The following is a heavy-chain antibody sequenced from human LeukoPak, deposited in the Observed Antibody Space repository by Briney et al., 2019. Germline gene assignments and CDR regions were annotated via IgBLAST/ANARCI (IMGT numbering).Heavy chain of an antibody. V-gene: IGHV3-23*01. J-gene: IGHJ4*02. CDR3: ARASWVSDPDAVR. Sequence: GGSLRLSCAASGISFRNYARSWVRQAPARGPEWVSSLRGNNETFYADSVKGRFTLSRDDSRNTVYLQLNNLRVEDTAIYYCARASWVSDPDAVRWGQGTQVTVSS. D-gene: IGHD3-10*01. CDR2: LRGNNET. CDR1: GISFRNYA.